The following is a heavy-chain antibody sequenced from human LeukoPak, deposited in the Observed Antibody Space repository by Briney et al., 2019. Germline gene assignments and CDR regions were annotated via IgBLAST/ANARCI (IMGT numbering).Heavy chain of an antibody. CDR1: GGSISSYY. V-gene: IGHV4-39*07. D-gene: IGHD4-17*01. Sequence: SETLSLTCTVSGGSISSYYWGWIRQPPGKGLEWIGSIYYSGSTYYNPSLTSRVTISVDTSKNQFSLKLSSVTAADTAVYYCARTSRMTTVTPWGQGTLVTVSS. CDR2: IYYSGST. CDR3: ARTSRMTTVTP. J-gene: IGHJ4*02.